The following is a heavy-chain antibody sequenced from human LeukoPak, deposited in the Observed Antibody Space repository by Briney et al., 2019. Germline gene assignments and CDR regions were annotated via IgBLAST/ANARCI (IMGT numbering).Heavy chain of an antibody. CDR1: GGSISSSSYY. Sequence: SETLSLTCTVPGGSISSSSYYWGWIRQPPGKGLEWIGSIYYSGSTYYNPSLKSRVTISVDTSKNQFSLKLSSVTAADTAVYYCARRHCSGGSCYSGYFDYWGQGTLVTVSS. CDR2: IYYSGST. V-gene: IGHV4-39*01. D-gene: IGHD2-15*01. CDR3: ARRHCSGGSCYSGYFDY. J-gene: IGHJ4*02.